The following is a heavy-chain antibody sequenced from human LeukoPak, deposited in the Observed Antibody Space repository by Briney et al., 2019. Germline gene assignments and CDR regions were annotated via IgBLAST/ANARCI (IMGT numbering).Heavy chain of an antibody. V-gene: IGHV4-34*01. D-gene: IGHD4-17*01. Sequence: GSLRLSCATSGFTFSRYNMNWVRQAPGKGLEWIGEINHTGSTKYNPSLKSRVSISVDTSKNQFSLRLTSVTAADTAVYHCARVGYPTQRRVLSTVTIPTAGAFDIWGQGALVTVSS. CDR2: INHTGST. J-gene: IGHJ3*02. CDR3: ARVGYPTQRRVLSTVTIPTAGAFDI. CDR1: GFTFSRYN.